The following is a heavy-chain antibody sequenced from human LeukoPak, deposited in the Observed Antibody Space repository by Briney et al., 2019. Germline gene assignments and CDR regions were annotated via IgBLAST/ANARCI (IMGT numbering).Heavy chain of an antibody. V-gene: IGHV3-74*03. CDR2: ITTDGSNT. CDR1: GFTFRSYW. Sequence: GGSLRLSCSASGFTFRSYWMHWVRQAPGEGPVWVSYITTDGSNTEYADSVKGRFTISRDNAKNMLYLEMNSLRADDTAVFYCARGFHDAFDIWGQGTMVTVSS. CDR3: ARGFHDAFDI. J-gene: IGHJ3*02.